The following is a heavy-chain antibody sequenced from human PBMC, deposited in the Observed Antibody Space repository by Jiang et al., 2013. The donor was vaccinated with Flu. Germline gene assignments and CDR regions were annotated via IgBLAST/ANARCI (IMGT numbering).Heavy chain of an antibody. CDR3: ARVRLLWPDYYYYGMDV. V-gene: IGHV6-1*01. J-gene: IGHJ6*02. Sequence: QTLSLTCAISGDSVSSNSAAWNWIRQSPSRGLEWLGRTYYRSKWYNDYAVSVKSRITINPDTSKNQFSLQLNSVTPEDTAVYYCARVRLLWPDYYYYGMDVWGQGTTVTVSS. D-gene: IGHD3-10*01. CDR2: TYYRSKWYN. CDR1: GDSVSSNSAA.